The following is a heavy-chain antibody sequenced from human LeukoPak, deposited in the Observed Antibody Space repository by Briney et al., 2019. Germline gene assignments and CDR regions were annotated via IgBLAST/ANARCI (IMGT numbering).Heavy chain of an antibody. J-gene: IGHJ4*02. V-gene: IGHV4-59*01. D-gene: IGHD4-17*01. Sequence: PSETLSLTCTVSGDSITSYYWNWVRQSPEKGLEWIGYIHHTGKNYYNPSLKSRITMSVDTSKSQFFLKLSSVTAADTAVYYCARGPYQGGDYFVDYWGQGTLVTVSS. CDR3: ARGPYQGGDYFVDY. CDR2: IHHTGKN. CDR1: GDSITSYY.